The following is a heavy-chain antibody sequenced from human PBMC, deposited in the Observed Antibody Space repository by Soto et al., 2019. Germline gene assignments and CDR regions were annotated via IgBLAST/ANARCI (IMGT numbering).Heavy chain of an antibody. J-gene: IGHJ2*01. CDR1: GYTFTSYG. D-gene: IGHD2-15*01. V-gene: IGHV1-18*01. CDR2: ISAYNGNT. Sequence: QVQLVQSGAEVKKPGASVKVSCKASGYTFTSYGISWVRQAPGQGLEWMGWISAYNGNTNYAQKLQGRVTMTTDTSTSTAYVELRSLRSDDTAVYYCARVRNLYPHPGYFDLWGRGTLVTVSS. CDR3: ARVRNLYPHPGYFDL.